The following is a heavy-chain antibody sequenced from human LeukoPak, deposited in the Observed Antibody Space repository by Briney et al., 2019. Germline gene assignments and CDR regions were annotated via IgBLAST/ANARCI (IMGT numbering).Heavy chain of an antibody. CDR1: GGSFSGYY. J-gene: IGHJ6*03. D-gene: IGHD6-13*01. CDR2: INHSGST. Sequence: SETLSLTCAVYGGSFSGYYWSWIRQPPGKGLEWIGEINHSGSTNYNPSLKSRVTISVDTSKNQFSLKLSSVTAADTAVYYCARAPLAAAGFYYYYYYYMDVWGKGTTVTVSS. V-gene: IGHV4-34*01. CDR3: ARAPLAAAGFYYYYYYYMDV.